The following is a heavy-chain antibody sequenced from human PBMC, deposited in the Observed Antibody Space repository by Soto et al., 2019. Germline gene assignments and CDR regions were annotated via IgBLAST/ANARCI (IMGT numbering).Heavy chain of an antibody. V-gene: IGHV4-4*07. CDR3: ARDRVTMANDAFDI. CDR1: GGSISIYY. J-gene: IGHJ3*02. Sequence: PSETLPLTCTVSGGSISIYYWSLLRQPAGKGLEWIGRIYTSRSTNYNPSLKSRVTMSVDTSKNQFSLNLTSVTAADTAVYYCARDRVTMANDAFDIWGQGTMVTVSS. D-gene: IGHD3-10*01. CDR2: IYTSRST.